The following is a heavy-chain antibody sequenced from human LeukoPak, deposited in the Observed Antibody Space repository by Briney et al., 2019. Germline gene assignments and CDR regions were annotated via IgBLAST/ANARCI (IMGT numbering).Heavy chain of an antibody. CDR3: AKDVSSSSWYGFFDY. V-gene: IGHV3-9*03. D-gene: IGHD6-13*01. CDR2: ISWNSGSI. CDR1: GFTFDDYA. Sequence: GRSLRLSCAASGFTFDDYAMHWVRQAPGKGLEWVSGISWNSGSIGYADSVKGRFTISRDNAKNSLYLQMNSLRAEDMALYYCAKDVSSSSWYGFFDYWGQGTLVTVSS. J-gene: IGHJ4*02.